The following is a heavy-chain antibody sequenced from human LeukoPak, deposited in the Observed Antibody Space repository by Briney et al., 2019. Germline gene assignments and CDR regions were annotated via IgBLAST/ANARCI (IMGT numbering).Heavy chain of an antibody. J-gene: IGHJ3*02. CDR2: IYTSGST. V-gene: IGHV4-4*07. D-gene: IGHD6-19*01. Sequence: PSETLSLTCTVSGGSISSYYWSWIRQPAGKGLEWIGRIYTSGSTNYNPSLKSRVTMSVDTSKNQFSLKLSSVTAADTAVYYCARDRGWLVKGDAFDIWGQGTMVTVSS. CDR3: ARDRGWLVKGDAFDI. CDR1: GGSISSYY.